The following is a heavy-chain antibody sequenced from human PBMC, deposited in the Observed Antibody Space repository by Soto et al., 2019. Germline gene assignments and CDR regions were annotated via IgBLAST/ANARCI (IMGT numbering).Heavy chain of an antibody. V-gene: IGHV4-4*07. J-gene: IGHJ5*02. CDR1: GASMNSYH. D-gene: IGHD6-13*01. Sequence: AETLSLTCTVSGASMNSYHWSWIRQPAGKGLEWIGHIHSSGSTNYNPSLKSRVTMSVDTSKNQFSLRLMSLTAADTAVYYCARDQGVAAAGITWFDPWGQGSLVTVSS. CDR3: ARDQGVAAAGITWFDP. CDR2: IHSSGST.